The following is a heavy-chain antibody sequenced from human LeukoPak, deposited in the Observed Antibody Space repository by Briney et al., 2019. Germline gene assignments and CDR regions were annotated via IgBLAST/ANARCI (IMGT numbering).Heavy chain of an antibody. Sequence: GGSLRLSCAASGFTFSSYSMNWVRQAPGKGLEWVSSISSSSSYIYYADSVKGRFTISRDNAKNSLYLQMNSLRAEDTAVYYCARGGVWFGELGNDYWGQGTLVTVSS. J-gene: IGHJ4*02. CDR2: ISSSSSYI. D-gene: IGHD3-10*01. CDR1: GFTFSSYS. V-gene: IGHV3-21*01. CDR3: ARGGVWFGELGNDY.